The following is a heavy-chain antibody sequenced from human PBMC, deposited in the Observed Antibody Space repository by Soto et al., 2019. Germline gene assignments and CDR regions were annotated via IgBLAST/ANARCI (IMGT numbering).Heavy chain of an antibody. V-gene: IGHV3-11*05. D-gene: IGHD3-10*01. CDR2: ISTGSTYT. Sequence: QVQLVESGGGLVQPGGSLRLSCAASGFSFRDYYMSWVRQAPGKGLEWISYISTGSTYTDYADSVKGRFTISRDNAENSLYLQMNSLRAEDTAFYYCARDRKFGSGSPDFWGQGALVTVSS. CDR3: ARDRKFGSGSPDF. J-gene: IGHJ4*02. CDR1: GFSFRDYY.